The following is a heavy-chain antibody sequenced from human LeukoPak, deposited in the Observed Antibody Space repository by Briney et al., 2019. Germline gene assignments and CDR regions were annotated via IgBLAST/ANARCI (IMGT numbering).Heavy chain of an antibody. CDR2: INHGGST. V-gene: IGHV4-34*01. J-gene: IGHJ4*02. CDR1: GGSFSGYY. CDR3: ARGPGYGGHDYNFDY. Sequence: PSETLSLTCAVYGGSFSGYYWSWIRQPPGKGLEWIGEINHGGSTNYNPSLKSRVTISVDTSKNQFSLKVNSMTAADTAMYYCARGPGYGGHDYNFDYWGQGTLVTVSS. D-gene: IGHD5-12*01.